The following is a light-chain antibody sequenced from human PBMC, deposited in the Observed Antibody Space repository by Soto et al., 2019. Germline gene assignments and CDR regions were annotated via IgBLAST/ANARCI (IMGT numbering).Light chain of an antibody. CDR3: QQYNSYST. CDR2: DAS. V-gene: IGKV1-5*01. Sequence: DIQMTQSPSTLSASIGDRVTITCRASQSITTFLAWYQQKPGKAPKLLIYDASSLESGVPSRFSGSGSGTEFTLTISSLQPDDFATYYCQQYNSYSTFGQGTKVDIK. J-gene: IGKJ1*01. CDR1: QSITTF.